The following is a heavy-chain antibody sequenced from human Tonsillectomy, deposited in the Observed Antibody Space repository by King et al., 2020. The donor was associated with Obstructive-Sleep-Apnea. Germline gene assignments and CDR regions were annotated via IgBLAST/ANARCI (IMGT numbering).Heavy chain of an antibody. Sequence: LQLVQSGAEVKKPGSSVKVSCKASGGTFSSYAISWVRQAPGQGLEWMGGIIPILGIANYAQKIQGRVTITADKSTSTAYMEVSSLRSEDTAVYYCARDPENYYDSSGYPAPNWYFDLWGRGTLVTVSS. V-gene: IGHV1-69*10. CDR2: IIPILGIA. CDR1: GGTFSSYA. CDR3: ARDPENYYDSSGYPAPNWYFDL. D-gene: IGHD3-22*01. J-gene: IGHJ2*01.